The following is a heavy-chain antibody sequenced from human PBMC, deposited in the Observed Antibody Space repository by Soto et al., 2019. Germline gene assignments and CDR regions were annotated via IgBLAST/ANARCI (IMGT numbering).Heavy chain of an antibody. V-gene: IGHV3-48*01. J-gene: IGHJ3*02. CDR1: GFTFSSYS. CDR2: ISSSSSTI. CDR3: ARGGGCSSTSCYAATAFDI. Sequence: EVQLVESGGGLVQPGGSLRLSCAASGFTFSSYSMNWVRQAPGKGLVWVSYISSSSSTIYYADSVKGRFTISRDNAKNSVYLQMNSLRAEDTAMYYCARGGGCSSTSCYAATAFDIWGQGTMVTVS. D-gene: IGHD2-2*01.